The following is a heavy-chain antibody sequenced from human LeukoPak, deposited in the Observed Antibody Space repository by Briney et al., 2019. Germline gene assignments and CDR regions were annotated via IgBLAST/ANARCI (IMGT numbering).Heavy chain of an antibody. CDR1: GGSISSYY. CDR2: IYYSGST. J-gene: IGHJ4*02. V-gene: IGHV4-59*01. CDR3: ARSGSYDSSGYSNDY. Sequence: KPSETLSLTCTVSGGSISSYYWSWIRQPPGKGLEWIGYIYYSGSTNYNPSLKSRVTISVDTSKNQFSLKLSSVTAADTALYYCARSGSYDSSGYSNDYWGQGTLVTVSS. D-gene: IGHD3-22*01.